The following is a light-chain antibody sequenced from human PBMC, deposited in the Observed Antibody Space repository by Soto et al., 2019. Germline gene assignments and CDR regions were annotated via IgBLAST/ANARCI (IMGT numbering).Light chain of an antibody. V-gene: IGLV1-44*01. J-gene: IGLJ1*01. Sequence: QSVLTQPPSASGTPGQRVTISCSGSSSNIGSNTVNWYQQLPGTAPKLLMYSNNERPSGVPDRFSGSKSGTSASLAISGLQSEDEADYYCAVWDDSLNGYVFGPGTKLTVL. CDR2: SNN. CDR3: AVWDDSLNGYV. CDR1: SSNIGSNT.